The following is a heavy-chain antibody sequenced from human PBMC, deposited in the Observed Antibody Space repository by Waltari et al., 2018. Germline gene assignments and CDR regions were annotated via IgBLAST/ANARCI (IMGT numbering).Heavy chain of an antibody. V-gene: IGHV1-3*01. CDR3: ARVSALRDTALGY. CDR2: INAGNGNT. J-gene: IGHJ4*02. Sequence: QVQLVQSGAEVTKPGASVKVCCKASGYTFTSYAMHCVRQAPGQRLEGKGGINAGNGNTKYSQKFQGRVTITRDTSASTAYMELSSLRSEDTAVYYCARVSALRDTALGYWGQGTLVTVSS. CDR1: GYTFTSYA. D-gene: IGHD5-18*01.